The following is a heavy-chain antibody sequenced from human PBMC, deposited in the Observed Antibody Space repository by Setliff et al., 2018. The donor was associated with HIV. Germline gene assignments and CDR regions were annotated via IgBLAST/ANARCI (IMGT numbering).Heavy chain of an antibody. D-gene: IGHD6-13*01. Sequence: ASVKVSCKASGYTFTDYYMHWVQQAPGKGLEWMGRADPEDGETIYAEKFQGRVTITADTSTDTAYMELSSLRSEDTAVYYCATRSSSIFDYWGQGTLVTV. CDR3: ATRSSSIFDY. V-gene: IGHV1-69-2*01. J-gene: IGHJ4*02. CDR2: ADPEDGET. CDR1: GYTFTDYY.